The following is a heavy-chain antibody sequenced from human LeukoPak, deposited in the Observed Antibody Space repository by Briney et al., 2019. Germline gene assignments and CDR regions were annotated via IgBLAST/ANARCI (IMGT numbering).Heavy chain of an antibody. J-gene: IGHJ3*02. CDR2: ISAGADVI. CDR3: AKSLLTTATGTGRAFDI. Sequence: GGSLRLSCEAAGFSSRDYPMGWVRRASGKRLEWVSGISAGADVIFYADPVKGRFTISRDNSKNTLYLQMNSLRAEDSAEYYCAKSLLTTATGTGRAFDIWGQGTMVTVSA. CDR1: GFSSRDYP. V-gene: IGHV3-23*01. D-gene: IGHD1-1*01.